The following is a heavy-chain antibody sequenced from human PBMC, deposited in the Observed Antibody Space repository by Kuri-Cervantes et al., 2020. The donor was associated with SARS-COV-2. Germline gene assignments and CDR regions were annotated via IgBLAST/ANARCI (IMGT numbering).Heavy chain of an antibody. D-gene: IGHD2-15*01. CDR2: IYYSGST. J-gene: IGHJ6*02. V-gene: IGHV4-59*12. CDR3: ARSTLEIVVVVAATQGGGYGMGV. Sequence: SETLSLTCTVSGGSISSYYWSWIRQPPGKGLEWIGYIYYSGSTNYNPSLKSRVTISVDTSKNQFSLKLSSVTAADTAVYYCARSTLEIVVVVAATQGGGYGMGVWGQGTTVTVSS. CDR1: GGSISSYY.